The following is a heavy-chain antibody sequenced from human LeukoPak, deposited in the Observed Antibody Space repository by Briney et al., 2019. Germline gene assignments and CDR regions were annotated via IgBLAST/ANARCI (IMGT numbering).Heavy chain of an antibody. V-gene: IGHV4-59*01. D-gene: IGHD1-26*01. CDR2: IYYSGST. Sequence: SETLSLTCTVSGGSMSSYYWSWIRQPPGKGLEWIGYIYYSGSTNYNPSLKSRVTISVDTSKNQFSLKLSSVTAADTAVYYCARGRGGSADLPPDYWGQGTLVTVSS. CDR3: ARGRGGSADLPPDY. J-gene: IGHJ4*02. CDR1: GGSMSSYY.